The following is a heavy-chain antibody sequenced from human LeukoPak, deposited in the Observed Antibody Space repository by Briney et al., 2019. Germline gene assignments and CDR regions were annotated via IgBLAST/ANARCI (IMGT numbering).Heavy chain of an antibody. CDR2: INWNGGST. J-gene: IGHJ6*03. CDR1: GFTFDDYG. D-gene: IGHD2-15*01. CDR3: AGTYCSGGSCSYYYYYMDV. Sequence: PGGSLRLSCAASGFTFDDYGMSWVCQAPGKGLEWVSGINWNGGSTGYADSVKGRFTISRDNAKNSLYLQMNSLRAEDTAVYYCAGTYCSGGSCSYYYYYMDVWGKGTTVTISS. V-gene: IGHV3-20*04.